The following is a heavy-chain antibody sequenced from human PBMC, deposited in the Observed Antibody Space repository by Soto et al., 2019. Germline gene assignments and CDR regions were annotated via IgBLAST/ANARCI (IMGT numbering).Heavy chain of an antibody. CDR3: ALGYCSGGSWYSIFLDYYYGMDV. CDR1: GGSISSSSYY. V-gene: IGHV4-39*01. J-gene: IGHJ6*02. D-gene: IGHD2-15*01. CDR2: IYYSGST. Sequence: PSETLSLTCTVSGGSISSSSYYWGWIRQPPGKGLEWIGSIYYSGSTYYNPSLKSRVTISVDTSKNQFSLKLSSVTAADTAVYYCALGYCSGGSWYSIFLDYYYGMDVWGQGTTVTVSS.